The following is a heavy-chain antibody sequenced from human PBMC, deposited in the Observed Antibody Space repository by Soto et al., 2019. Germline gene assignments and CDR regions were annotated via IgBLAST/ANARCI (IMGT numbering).Heavy chain of an antibody. CDR3: ARHGKFSSMTNYFDS. Sequence: GESLKISCKGSGYSFTTYWIAWVRQMPGKGLECMGIIYPGDSDTRYSPSFQGQVTISVDKSTSTAYLQWSSLRASDTAIYYCARHGKFSSMTNYFDSWGQGALVTVSS. CDR2: IYPGDSDT. D-gene: IGHD1-1*01. CDR1: GYSFTTYW. J-gene: IGHJ4*02. V-gene: IGHV5-51*01.